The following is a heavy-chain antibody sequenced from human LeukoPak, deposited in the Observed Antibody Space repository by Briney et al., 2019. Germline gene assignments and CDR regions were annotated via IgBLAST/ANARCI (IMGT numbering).Heavy chain of an antibody. CDR2: FYHSGST. Sequence: PSGTLSLTCTASGGSISNYHWSWMRQPPGKGLEWIGCFYHSGSTTYNPSLKSRVTTSVDTSKNEFSLKLNSVTAADTAVYYCASTQQWLAFDYWGQGILVTVSS. V-gene: IGHV4-59*01. CDR3: ASTQQWLAFDY. D-gene: IGHD6-19*01. CDR1: GGSISNYH. J-gene: IGHJ4*02.